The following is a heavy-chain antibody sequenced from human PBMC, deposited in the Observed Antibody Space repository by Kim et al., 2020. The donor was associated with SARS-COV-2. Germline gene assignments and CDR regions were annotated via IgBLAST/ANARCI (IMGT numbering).Heavy chain of an antibody. V-gene: IGHV1-18*01. D-gene: IGHD6-13*01. CDR3: ARGALDSSSWYYAKNYYFDY. CDR2: ISAYNGNT. J-gene: IGHJ4*02. CDR1: GYTFTSYG. Sequence: ASVKVSCKASGYTFTSYGISWVRQAPGQGLEWMGWISAYNGNTNYAQKLQGRVTMTTNTSTSTAYMELRSMRSDDTAGYYCARGALDSSSWYYAKNYYFDYWGQGTLVTVSS.